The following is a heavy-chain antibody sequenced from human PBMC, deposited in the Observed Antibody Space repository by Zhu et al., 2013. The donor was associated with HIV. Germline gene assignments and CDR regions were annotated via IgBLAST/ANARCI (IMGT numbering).Heavy chain of an antibody. CDR2: IGRNSGNI. D-gene: IGHD3-10*01. V-gene: IGHV3-9*01. Sequence: VQLVESGGGLAQPGRSLRLSCAASGFTFNDHAMHWVRQTPGKGLEWVAGIGRNSGNIDYADSVKGRFTVSRDNAKNSLYLQMNSLRAEDTAVYYCAKGWFGELFPVGWFDPWGQGTLVTVSS. CDR3: AKGWFGELFPVGWFDP. J-gene: IGHJ5*02. CDR1: GFTFNDHA.